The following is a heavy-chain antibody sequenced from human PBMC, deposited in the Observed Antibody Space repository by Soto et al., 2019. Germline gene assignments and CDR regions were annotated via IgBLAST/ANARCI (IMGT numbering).Heavy chain of an antibody. CDR2: IWYDGSNK. CDR3: ARGPLITIFGVDPMGFDY. V-gene: IGHV3-33*01. CDR1: GFTFSSYG. Sequence: GGSLRLSCAASGFTFSSYGMHWVRQAPGKGLEWVAVIWYDGSNKYYADSVKGRFTISRDNSKNTLYLQMNSLRAEDTAVYYCARGPLITIFGVDPMGFDYWGQGTLVTVSS. D-gene: IGHD3-3*01. J-gene: IGHJ4*02.